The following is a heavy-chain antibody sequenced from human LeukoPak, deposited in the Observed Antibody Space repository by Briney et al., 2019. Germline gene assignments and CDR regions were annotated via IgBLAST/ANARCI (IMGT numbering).Heavy chain of an antibody. D-gene: IGHD5-24*01. J-gene: IGHJ5*02. V-gene: IGHV4-59*01. CDR3: ASTGGDGYTLGWFDP. CDR1: GGSIGSYY. CDR2: IYYSGST. Sequence: SETLSLTCTVSGGSIGSYYWSWIRQPPRKGLEWIGYIYYSGSTNYNPSLKSRVTISVDTSKNQFSLKLSSVTAADTAVYYCASTGGDGYTLGWFDPWGQGTLVTVSS.